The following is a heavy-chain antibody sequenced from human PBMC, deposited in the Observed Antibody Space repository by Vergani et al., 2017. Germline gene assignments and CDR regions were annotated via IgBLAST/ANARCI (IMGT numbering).Heavy chain of an antibody. Sequence: QITLKESGPTLVKPTQTLTLTCTFSGFSLNTRGVSVAWIRQPPGKALDCLALIYWNDDQHYSPSLNNRVTITKDTSKYHVVLTMNNMDYVDTGTYYCVYRKTEWGTTGFVYPVTYCYYLEVWGKRTAVNVSS. CDR2: IYWNDDQ. CDR1: GFSLNTRGVS. CDR3: VYRKTEWGTTGFVYPVTYCYYLEV. J-gene: IGHJ6*03. D-gene: IGHD3-16*01. V-gene: IGHV2-5*04.